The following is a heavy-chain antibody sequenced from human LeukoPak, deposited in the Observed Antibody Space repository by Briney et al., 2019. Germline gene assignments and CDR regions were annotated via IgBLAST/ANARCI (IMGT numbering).Heavy chain of an antibody. CDR2: IRYDGSNK. Sequence: GGSLRLSCVASGFTFSNYAMSWVRQAPGKGLEWVAFIRYDGSNKYYADSVKGRFTISRDNSKNTLYLQMNSLRAEDTAVYYCAKNPLGSMVRGVLDYWGQGTLVTVSS. D-gene: IGHD3-10*01. J-gene: IGHJ4*02. V-gene: IGHV3-30*02. CDR3: AKNPLGSMVRGVLDY. CDR1: GFTFSNYA.